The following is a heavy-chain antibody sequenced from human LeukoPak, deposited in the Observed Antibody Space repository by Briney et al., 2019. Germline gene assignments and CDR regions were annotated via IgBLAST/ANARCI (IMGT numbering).Heavy chain of an antibody. CDR3: ARICGGSYWEVDY. J-gene: IGHJ4*02. Sequence: KPSETLSLTCTVSGGSISRSSYYWGWIRQPPGKGLEWIGSIYYNGITYYNPSLTSRVSISLDTSKNQFSLKLSSVTAADTAVYSCARICGGSYWEVDYWGQGTLVTVSS. D-gene: IGHD1-26*01. CDR1: GGSISRSSYY. V-gene: IGHV4-39*01. CDR2: IYYNGIT.